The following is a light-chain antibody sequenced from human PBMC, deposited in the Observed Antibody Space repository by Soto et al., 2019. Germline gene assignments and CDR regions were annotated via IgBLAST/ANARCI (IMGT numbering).Light chain of an antibody. Sequence: QSVLTQPPSVSGAPGQRVTISCTGSSSNIGAGYDVHWYQQLPGTAPKLLIYGNSNRPSGVPDRFSGSMSGTSASLAITGLQAEDEADYYCQSYDSSLSGWVFGTGTKLTVL. CDR2: GNS. CDR1: SSNIGAGYD. CDR3: QSYDSSLSGWV. V-gene: IGLV1-40*01. J-gene: IGLJ1*01.